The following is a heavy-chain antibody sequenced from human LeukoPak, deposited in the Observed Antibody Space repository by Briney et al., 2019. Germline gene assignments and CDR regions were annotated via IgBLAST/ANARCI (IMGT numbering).Heavy chain of an antibody. V-gene: IGHV1-2*02. CDR3: ARDYNSGWWPLDY. CDR2: INPKTGDT. Sequence: ASVKVSCKASGYTFTSYYIHWVRQAPGQGLEWMGWINPKTGDTNFAQRFQGRVTLTRDTSISTAYMELSRLTSYDTAVYYCARDYNSGWWPLDYWGQGTLITVSS. CDR1: GYTFTSYY. D-gene: IGHD6-19*01. J-gene: IGHJ4*02.